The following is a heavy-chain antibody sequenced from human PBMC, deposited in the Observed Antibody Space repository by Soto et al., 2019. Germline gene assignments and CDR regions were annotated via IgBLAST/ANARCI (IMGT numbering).Heavy chain of an antibody. Sequence: SGGSLRLSXAASGFTFSSYAMSWVRQAPGKGLEWVSAISGSGGSTYYADSVKGRFTISRDNSKNTLYLQMNSLRAEDTAVYYCAKDRRYSSSWSDYWGQGTLVTVSS. D-gene: IGHD6-13*01. J-gene: IGHJ4*02. V-gene: IGHV3-23*01. CDR3: AKDRRYSSSWSDY. CDR1: GFTFSSYA. CDR2: ISGSGGST.